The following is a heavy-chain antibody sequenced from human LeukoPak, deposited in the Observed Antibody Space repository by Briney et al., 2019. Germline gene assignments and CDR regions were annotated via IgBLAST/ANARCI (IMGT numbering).Heavy chain of an antibody. V-gene: IGHV5-51*01. CDR1: GYSFTSYW. J-gene: IGHJ4*02. CDR2: IYPGDSGT. D-gene: IGHD6-13*01. Sequence: GESLKISCKGSGYSFTSYWIGWVRQMPGKGLGWMGIIYPGDSGTRYSPSFQGQVTISADKSISTAYLQWSSLKASDTAMYYCARLAAAGRTEFDYWGQGTLVTVSS. CDR3: ARLAAAGRTEFDY.